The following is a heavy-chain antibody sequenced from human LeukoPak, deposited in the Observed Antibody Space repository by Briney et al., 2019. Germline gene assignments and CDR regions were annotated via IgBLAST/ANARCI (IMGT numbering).Heavy chain of an antibody. CDR3: ARGASRGALDY. CDR1: GGSISSYY. D-gene: IGHD1-26*01. CDR2: IYYSGST. J-gene: IGHJ4*02. Sequence: SETLSLTCTVSGGSISSYYWSWIRQPPGKGLEWIGYIYYSGSTNYNPSLESRVTISVDTSKNQFSLKLSSVTAADTAVYYCARGASRGALDYWGQGTLVTVSS. V-gene: IGHV4-59*01.